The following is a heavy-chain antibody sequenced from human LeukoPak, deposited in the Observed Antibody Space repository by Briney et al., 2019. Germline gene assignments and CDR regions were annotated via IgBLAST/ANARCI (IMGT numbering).Heavy chain of an antibody. CDR1: GFTFSSYG. Sequence: GGSLRLSCAASGFTFSSYGMHWVRQAPGKGLEWVAVIWYDGSNKYYADSVKGRFTISRDNSKNTLYLQMNSLRAEDTAVYYCASGYYDNTGYYYDAFDIWGQGTMVTVSS. D-gene: IGHD3-22*01. J-gene: IGHJ3*02. CDR3: ASGYYDNTGYYYDAFDI. V-gene: IGHV3-33*01. CDR2: IWYDGSNK.